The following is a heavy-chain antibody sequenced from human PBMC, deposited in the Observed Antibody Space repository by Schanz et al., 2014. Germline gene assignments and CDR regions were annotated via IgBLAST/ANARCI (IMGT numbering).Heavy chain of an antibody. J-gene: IGHJ4*02. D-gene: IGHD2-2*01. CDR1: GFTFSSYL. CDR2: IGPASDP. CDR3: ARGRRGDCRRTSCTYYFDY. Sequence: EVQLVESGGGLVQPGGSLTLSCAASGFTFSSYLMSWVRQAPGKGLEWVSGIGPASDPYYAGSVKGRFTISRENGKNSLYLQMNSLRAGDTAVYYCARGRRGDCRRTSCTYYFDYWGQGTLVTVSS. V-gene: IGHV3-13*05.